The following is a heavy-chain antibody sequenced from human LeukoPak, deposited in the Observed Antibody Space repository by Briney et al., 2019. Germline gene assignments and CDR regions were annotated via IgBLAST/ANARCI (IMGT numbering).Heavy chain of an antibody. J-gene: IGHJ4*02. CDR3: ARGWITAGAYYDY. D-gene: IGHD6-13*01. CDR1: GFTFSSYW. CDR2: IHSDGSST. V-gene: IGHV3-74*01. Sequence: PGGSLRLSCAASGFTFSSYWMHWVRQVPGKGLVWVSRIHSDGSSTSYADSVRGRFTMSRDNAKNTLYLQMNSLRADDTAVYYCARGWITAGAYYDYWGQGTLVTVSS.